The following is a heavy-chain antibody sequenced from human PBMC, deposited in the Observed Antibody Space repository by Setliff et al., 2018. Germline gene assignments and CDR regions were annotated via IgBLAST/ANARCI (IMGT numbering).Heavy chain of an antibody. Sequence: GASVKVSCKASGGTFSSYAISWVRQAPGQGLEWMGGIIPIFGTANYAQKFQGRVTITADESTSTAYMELSSLRAEDTAVYYCARVPPRDQAFDYWGQGTLVTVSS. CDR3: ARVPPRDQAFDY. J-gene: IGHJ4*02. V-gene: IGHV1-69*13. D-gene: IGHD2-21*02. CDR2: IIPIFGTA. CDR1: GGTFSSYA.